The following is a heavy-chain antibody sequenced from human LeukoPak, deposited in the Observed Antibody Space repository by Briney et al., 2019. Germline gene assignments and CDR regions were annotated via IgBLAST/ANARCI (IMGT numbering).Heavy chain of an antibody. J-gene: IGHJ3*02. CDR1: GFTFSSYG. Sequence: GGSLRLSCGASGFTFSSYGMHWVRQAPGKGLEWVAVIWYDGSNKYYADSVKGRFTISRDNSKNTLYLQMNSLRAEDTAVYYCARKAGAGAFDIWGQGTMVTVSS. CDR3: ARKAGAGAFDI. CDR2: IWYDGSNK. V-gene: IGHV3-33*01.